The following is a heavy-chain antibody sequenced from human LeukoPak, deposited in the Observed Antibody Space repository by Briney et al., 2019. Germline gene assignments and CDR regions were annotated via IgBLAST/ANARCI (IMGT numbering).Heavy chain of an antibody. J-gene: IGHJ4*02. V-gene: IGHV3-66*02. D-gene: IGHD5-24*01. Sequence: GGSLRRSYARSGFTVSNNYMSGVRQAPGKGLEWVSVIYSDGSTYYADSVKGRFTISRDNSKNTLYLQMNSLRAEDTAVYYCASRGRLQSSFDYWGRGTLVTVSS. CDR2: IYSDGST. CDR3: ASRGRLQSSFDY. CDR1: GFTVSNNY.